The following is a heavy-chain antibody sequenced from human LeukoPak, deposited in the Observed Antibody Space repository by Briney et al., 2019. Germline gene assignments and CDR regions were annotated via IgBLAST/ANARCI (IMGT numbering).Heavy chain of an antibody. CDR1: GYSFTSYW. J-gene: IGHJ6*02. CDR2: IYPGDSDT. V-gene: IGHV5-51*01. CDR3: ARHVIVGATQYYYYGMDV. Sequence: GESLTLSCKGSGYSFTSYWIGWVRQMPGKGLEWMGIIYPGDSDTRYSPSFQGQVTISADKSISTAYLQWSSLKASDTAMYYCARHVIVGATQYYYYGMDVWGQGTTVTVSS. D-gene: IGHD1-26*01.